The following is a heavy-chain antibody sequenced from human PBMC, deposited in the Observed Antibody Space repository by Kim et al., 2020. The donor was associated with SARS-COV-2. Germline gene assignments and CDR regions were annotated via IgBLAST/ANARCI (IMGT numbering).Heavy chain of an antibody. D-gene: IGHD3-22*01. J-gene: IGHJ4*02. Sequence: ASVKVSCKASGYTFTSYYMHWVRQAPGQGLEWMGIINPSCGSASYAQKFQGRVTMTRDTSTSTVYMELSSLRSEDTAVYYCAGRGSSGYRFDFWGQGTLVTVSS. CDR2: INPSCGSA. V-gene: IGHV1-46*01. CDR3: AGRGSSGYRFDF. CDR1: GYTFTSYY.